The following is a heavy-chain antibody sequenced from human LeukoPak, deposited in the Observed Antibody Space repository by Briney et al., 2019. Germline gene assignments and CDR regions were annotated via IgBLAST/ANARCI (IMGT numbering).Heavy chain of an antibody. CDR2: TTGSSGDT. V-gene: IGHV3-23*01. CDR1: GFTVSSNY. Sequence: GGSLRLSCAASGFTVSSNYMSWVRQAPGKGLEWVAATTGSSGDTYHADSVKGRFAISRGNSKNTLYLQMNSLRAEDTAVYYCARDRGDYLFDYWGQGTLVTVSS. CDR3: ARDRGDYLFDY. D-gene: IGHD4-17*01. J-gene: IGHJ4*02.